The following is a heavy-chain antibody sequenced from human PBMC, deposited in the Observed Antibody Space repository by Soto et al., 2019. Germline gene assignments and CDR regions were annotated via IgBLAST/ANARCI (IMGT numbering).Heavy chain of an antibody. D-gene: IGHD6-6*01. CDR2: ISSSSSYI. J-gene: IGHJ3*02. CDR1: GFTFSSYS. CDR3: ASRHISSSVAGRQQI. V-gene: IGHV3-21*01. Sequence: PGGSMRLSCAASGFTFSSYSVNWVRQAPGKGLEWVSSISSSSSYIYYADSVKGRFTISRDNAKNSLYLQMNSLRAEDTAVYYCASRHISSSVAGRQQIWGQGTMVTVSS.